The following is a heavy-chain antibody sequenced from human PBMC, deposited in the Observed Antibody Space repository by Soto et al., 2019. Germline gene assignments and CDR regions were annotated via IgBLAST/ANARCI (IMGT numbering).Heavy chain of an antibody. J-gene: IGHJ3*02. CDR2: IYHSGST. Sequence: SETLSLTCAVSGGSISSGGYSWSWIRQPPGKGLEWIGYIYHSGSTYYNPSLKSRVTISVDRSKNQFSLKLSSVTAADTAVYYCAKVPSTVVAPGDAIDIWGQGTMVTVSS. D-gene: IGHD2-15*01. V-gene: IGHV4-30-2*01. CDR1: GGSISSGGYS. CDR3: AKVPSTVVAPGDAIDI.